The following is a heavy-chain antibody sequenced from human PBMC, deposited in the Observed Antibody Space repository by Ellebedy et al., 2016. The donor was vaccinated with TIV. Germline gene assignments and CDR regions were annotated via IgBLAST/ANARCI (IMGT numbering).Heavy chain of an antibody. CDR2: IDWDDDK. CDR1: GFSLSTTRMR. J-gene: IGHJ4*02. D-gene: IGHD2-8*01. CDR3: ARTKSCSNGVCYPFDY. V-gene: IGHV2-70*04. Sequence: SGPTLVKPTQTLTLTCTFSGFSLSTTRMRVSWIRQPPGKALEWLARIDWDDDKFYSTSLKTRLTISKDTSKNQVDLTMTNMDPVDTATYYCARTKSCSNGVCYPFDYWGQGTLVTVTS.